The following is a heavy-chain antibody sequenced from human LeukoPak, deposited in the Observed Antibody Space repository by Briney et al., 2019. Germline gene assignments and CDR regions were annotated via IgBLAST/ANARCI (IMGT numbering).Heavy chain of an antibody. D-gene: IGHD3-10*01. CDR2: INHSGST. V-gene: IGHV4-34*01. J-gene: IGHJ4*02. CDR1: GGSFSGYY. CDR3: ARDYFGSGSDEYYFDY. Sequence: SETLSLTCAVYGGSFSGYYWSWIRQPPGKGLEWIGEINHSGSTNYNPSLKSRVTISVDTSKNQFSLKLTSVTAADTAVYYCARDYFGSGSDEYYFDYWGQGTLVTVSS.